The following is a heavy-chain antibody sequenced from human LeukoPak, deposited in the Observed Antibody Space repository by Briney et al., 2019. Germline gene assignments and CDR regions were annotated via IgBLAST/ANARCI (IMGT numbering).Heavy chain of an antibody. CDR2: INYSGST. V-gene: IGHV4-34*01. D-gene: IGHD5-18*01. CDR3: ARWIPYYYYMDV. Sequence: PSETLSLTCAVYVESFSGYHWSWIRQPPGKGLEWIGEINYSGSTNYNPSLKSRVTISVDKSKNQFSLKVSSVTAADTAVYFCARWIPYYYYMDVWSKGTTVTVSS. J-gene: IGHJ6*03. CDR1: VESFSGYH.